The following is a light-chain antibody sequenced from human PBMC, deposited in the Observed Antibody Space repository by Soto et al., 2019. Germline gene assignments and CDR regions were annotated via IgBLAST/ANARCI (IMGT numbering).Light chain of an antibody. V-gene: IGKV3-15*01. CDR3: QKYNGAPFT. CDR1: QSVSSN. Sequence: EIVMTQSPATLSVSPGERATLSCRASQSVSSNLAWYQQKPGQAPRLLIYGASTRATGIPARFSGSGSGTEFTLTISSLQSEDFAVYYCQKYNGAPFTFGPGTKVDIK. CDR2: GAS. J-gene: IGKJ3*01.